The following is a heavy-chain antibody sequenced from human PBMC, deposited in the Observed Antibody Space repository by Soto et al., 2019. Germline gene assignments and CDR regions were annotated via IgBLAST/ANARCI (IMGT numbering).Heavy chain of an antibody. J-gene: IGHJ4*02. V-gene: IGHV4-31*03. CDR3: ATSDYDSSGYYGGFDY. D-gene: IGHD3-22*01. CDR1: GGSINSGGYY. Sequence: QVQLQESGPGLVKPLQTLSLTCTISGGSINSGGYYWSWIRQHPGKGLEWIGYISYSGSTYYNPSLKSRVTISVDTSKNQLSLKLSSVTAADTAVYYCATSDYDSSGYYGGFDYWGQGTLLTVSS. CDR2: ISYSGST.